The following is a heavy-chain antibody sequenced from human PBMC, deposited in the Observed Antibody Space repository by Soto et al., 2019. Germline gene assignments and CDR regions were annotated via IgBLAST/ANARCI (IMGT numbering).Heavy chain of an antibody. V-gene: IGHV4-59*08. Sequence: QVQLQESGPGLVKASETLSLTCTVSGGSFKSDFWSWIRQPPGKGLEWIGYISYTRDTNYQPSLKSRVTRSVDTSKSRFSLELSSVTAADTAVYFCARHQSGYDYGLTHFDYWGRGTLVTVSS. CDR1: GGSFKSDF. CDR3: ARHQSGYDYGLTHFDY. CDR2: ISYTRDT. J-gene: IGHJ4*02. D-gene: IGHD5-12*01.